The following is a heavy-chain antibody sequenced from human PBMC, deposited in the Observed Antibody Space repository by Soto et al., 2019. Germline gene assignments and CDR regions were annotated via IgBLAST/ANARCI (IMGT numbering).Heavy chain of an antibody. J-gene: IGHJ4*02. CDR2: INRSGGST. D-gene: IGHD5-18*01. CDR1: GYTFTNYY. V-gene: IGHV1-46*01. Sequence: QVQLVQSGAEVKKPGASVKVSCKASGYTFTNYYMHWVLQAPGQGLEWMGIINRSGGSTSYAQKFQGRVTMTRDTSTSTDYMEMSSLRYEAPAVYYCARRDGGYSYGVDYWGQGTLVTVSS. CDR3: ARRDGGYSYGVDY.